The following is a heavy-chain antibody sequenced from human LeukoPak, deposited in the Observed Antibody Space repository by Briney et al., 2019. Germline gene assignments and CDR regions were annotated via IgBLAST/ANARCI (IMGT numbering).Heavy chain of an antibody. D-gene: IGHD5-18*01. Sequence: GGSLRLSCAASGFTFSDYYMSWIRQAPGKGLEWVSYISSSGSTIYYADSVKGRFTISRDNAKNSLYLQMNSLRAEDTAVYYCARDYFGYSYALGAFDIWGQGTMVTVSS. J-gene: IGHJ3*02. CDR3: ARDYFGYSYALGAFDI. V-gene: IGHV3-11*04. CDR2: ISSSGSTI. CDR1: GFTFSDYY.